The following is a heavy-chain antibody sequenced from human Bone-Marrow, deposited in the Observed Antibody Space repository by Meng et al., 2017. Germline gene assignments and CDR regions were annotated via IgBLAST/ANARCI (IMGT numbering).Heavy chain of an antibody. V-gene: IGHV4-39*07. CDR2: IHQSGST. Sequence: SETLSLTCNVSGGSISSRSYYWAWIRQPPGKTREWIGSIHQSGSTYYNPSLKSRIIMSADRSKNQFSLKVWSVTAEDTAVYYCARGQRWLQLFYYYYGMDVWGQGTTVTVSS. D-gene: IGHD5-24*01. CDR3: ARGQRWLQLFYYYYGMDV. J-gene: IGHJ6*02. CDR1: GGSISSRSYY.